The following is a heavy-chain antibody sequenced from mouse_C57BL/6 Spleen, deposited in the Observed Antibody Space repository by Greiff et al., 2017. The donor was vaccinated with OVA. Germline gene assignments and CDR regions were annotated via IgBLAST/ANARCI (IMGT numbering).Heavy chain of an antibody. V-gene: IGHV1-80*01. CDR2: IYPGDGDT. Sequence: QVHVKQSGAELVKPGASVKISCKASGYAFSSYWMNWVKQRPGKGLEWIGQIYPGDGDTNYNGKFKGKATLTADKSSSTAYMQLSSLTSEDSAVYFCARAGDYECFDYWGQGTTLTVSS. CDR3: ARAGDYECFDY. CDR1: GYAFSSYW. D-gene: IGHD2-4*01. J-gene: IGHJ2*01.